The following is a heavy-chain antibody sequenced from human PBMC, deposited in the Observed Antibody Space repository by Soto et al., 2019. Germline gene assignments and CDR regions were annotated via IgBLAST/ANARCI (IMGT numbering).Heavy chain of an antibody. D-gene: IGHD3-10*01. CDR2: ISYTGST. J-gene: IGHJ6*02. CDR3: ARRFSYGSGKYGMDL. V-gene: IGHV4-39*01. Sequence: QLQLQESGPGLVKPSETLSLTCTVSGGSISSSRYYWGWIRQPPGKGLEWIGSISYTGSTFYSPSVNSRVTISVDTSKNQFSLKLSSVTAADTAVYYCARRFSYGSGKYGMDLWGQGTTVTVSS. CDR1: GGSISSSRYY.